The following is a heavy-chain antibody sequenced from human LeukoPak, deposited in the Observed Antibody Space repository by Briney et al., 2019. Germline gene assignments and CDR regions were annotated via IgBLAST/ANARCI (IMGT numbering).Heavy chain of an antibody. D-gene: IGHD2-2*01. J-gene: IGHJ4*02. CDR3: ARSAQRGYGYCSSTSCYWVYFDY. CDR2: ISYDGSNK. CDR1: GFTFSSYA. V-gene: IGHV3-30-3*01. Sequence: GGSLRLSCAASGFTFSSYAMHWVRQAPGKGLEWVAVISYDGSNKYYADSVKGRFTISRDNSKNTLYLQMNSLRAEDTAVYYCARSAQRGYGYCSSTSCYWVYFDYWGQGTLVTVSS.